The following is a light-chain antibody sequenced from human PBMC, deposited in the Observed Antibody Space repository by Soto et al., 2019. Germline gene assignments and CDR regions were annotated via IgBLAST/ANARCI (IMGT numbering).Light chain of an antibody. J-gene: IGKJ3*01. CDR3: LHYDIWPPFT. CDR2: GAS. CDR1: QSVRTN. Sequence: EIILTQSAATLSVSPGERVTVSCRASQSVRTNIAWFQQIAGQAPRLLIYGASTRAKGIPARFSCSGSETEFTLTISSLQSEDFAVYYCLHYDIWPPFTFGPRTTVDIK. V-gene: IGKV3-15*01.